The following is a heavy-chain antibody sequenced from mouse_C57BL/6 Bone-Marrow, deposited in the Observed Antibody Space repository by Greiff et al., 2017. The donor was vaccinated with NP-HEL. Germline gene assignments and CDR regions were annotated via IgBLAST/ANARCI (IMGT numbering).Heavy chain of an antibody. Sequence: QVQLQQSGSELRSPGSSVKLSCKAFDSAFFPISYMSWVRQKPGHGFEWIGGILPSIGSTFYGERFGDKATLDADTLSNTAYMELNSLTSEDSAVYYCARSAIMGYAMDYWGQGTSVTVSA. CDR2: ILPSIGST. J-gene: IGHJ4*01. CDR1: DSAFFPISY. D-gene: IGHD1-2*01. V-gene: IGHV15-2*01. CDR3: ARSAIMGYAMDY.